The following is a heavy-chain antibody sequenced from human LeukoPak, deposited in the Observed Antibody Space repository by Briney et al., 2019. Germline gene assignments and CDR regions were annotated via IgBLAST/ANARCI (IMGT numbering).Heavy chain of an antibody. V-gene: IGHV4-34*01. J-gene: IGHJ4*02. CDR3: ARGRTGAAALDF. D-gene: IGHD2-2*01. CDR1: GGSFSGHY. Sequence: SETLSLTCAVYGGSFSGHYWTWIRQAPGKGLEWIGESTDTGSTNYNPSLKSRVTISVDTSKNQFSLKLTSVSAAGTAVYHCARGRTGAAALDFWGPGTLVTVSS. CDR2: STDTGST.